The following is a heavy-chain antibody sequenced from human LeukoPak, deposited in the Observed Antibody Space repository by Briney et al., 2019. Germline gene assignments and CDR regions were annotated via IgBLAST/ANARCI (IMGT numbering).Heavy chain of an antibody. CDR1: GFTFSSYA. Sequence: GVSLRLSCAASGFTFSSYAMSWVRQAPGKGLEWVSSLSGSGGSPNYANSVKGRFTISRDNSKNTLYLKMNSLRAEDTAVYYCANALGGGNTWYYFDGWGQGTLVTVSS. V-gene: IGHV3-23*01. D-gene: IGHD6-13*01. CDR2: LSGSGGSP. J-gene: IGHJ4*02. CDR3: ANALGGGNTWYYFDG.